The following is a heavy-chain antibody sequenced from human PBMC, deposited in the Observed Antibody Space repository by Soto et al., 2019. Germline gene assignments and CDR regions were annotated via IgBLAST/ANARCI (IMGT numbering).Heavy chain of an antibody. V-gene: IGHV3-23*01. J-gene: IGHJ4*02. CDR2: ITATDGST. Sequence: EVQLLESGGGLAQPGGSLRVSCAASGFPFSDYAMSWVRQAPGKGLEWVSIITATDGSTYYADSVKGRFTISRDDAKNTLHLQMKSLRVEDTAVYYCVKGLYVWGVTGDYWGQGTLVTVSS. D-gene: IGHD3-16*01. CDR3: VKGLYVWGVTGDY. CDR1: GFPFSDYA.